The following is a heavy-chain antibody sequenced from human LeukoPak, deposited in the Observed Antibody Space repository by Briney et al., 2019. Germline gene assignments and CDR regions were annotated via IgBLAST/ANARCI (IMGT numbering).Heavy chain of an antibody. J-gene: IGHJ5*02. CDR1: GYTFTYYD. D-gene: IGHD6-13*01. V-gene: IGHV1-8*02. CDR2: MNPNSGDT. CDR3: ARGFRGAAAGTLDP. Sequence: ASVKVSCKASGYTFTYYDIHWVRQAAGRGLDWMGWMNPNSGDTGYAQRFQGRVTITRDTSINTAYMDLTNLGYEDTAVYFSARGFRGAAAGTLDPWGQGTLVTVSS.